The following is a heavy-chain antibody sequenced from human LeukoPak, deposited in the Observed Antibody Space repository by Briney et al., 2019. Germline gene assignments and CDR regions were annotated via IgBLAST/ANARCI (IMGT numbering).Heavy chain of an antibody. CDR2: IIPILGIA. V-gene: IGHV1-69*04. CDR1: GGTFSSYA. D-gene: IGHD2-15*01. Sequence: ASVKVSCKAYGGTFSSYAISWVRQAPGQGLEWMGRIIPILGIANYAQKFQGRVTITADKSTSTAYMELSGLSAEDTAVHDLSREAYCSGGSFRDDYGMKAWGQGTTVIVSS. J-gene: IGHJ6*02. CDR3: SREAYCSGGSFRDDYGMKA.